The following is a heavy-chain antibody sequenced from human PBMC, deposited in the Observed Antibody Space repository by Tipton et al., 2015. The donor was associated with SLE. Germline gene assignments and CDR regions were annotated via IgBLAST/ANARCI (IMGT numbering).Heavy chain of an antibody. CDR3: AKRHSSSRRPVDY. J-gene: IGHJ4*02. Sequence: TLSLTCTVSGASISSGSFYWSWIRQSAGKGLEWIGRMYTRGSTNYSPSLRSRVTISIDRSKNQLSLKLSSVTAADTAVYYCAKRHSSSRRPVDYWGQGTLVTVSS. V-gene: IGHV4-61*02. CDR1: GASISSGSFY. CDR2: MYTRGST. D-gene: IGHD6-6*01.